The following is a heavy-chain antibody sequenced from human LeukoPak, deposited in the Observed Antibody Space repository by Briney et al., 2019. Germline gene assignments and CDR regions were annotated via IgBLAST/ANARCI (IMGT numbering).Heavy chain of an antibody. CDR3: ARDGTTVVPFDY. Sequence: GGSLRLSCAASGFTFSSYWMHWVRQAPGKGLVWVSRIKGDGSSTLYADSVKGRLTISRDNTKNTLYLQMNSLRVEDTAVYYCARDGTTVVPFDYWGQGTLVTVSS. CDR1: GFTFSSYW. J-gene: IGHJ4*02. V-gene: IGHV3-74*01. CDR2: IKGDGSST. D-gene: IGHD4-23*01.